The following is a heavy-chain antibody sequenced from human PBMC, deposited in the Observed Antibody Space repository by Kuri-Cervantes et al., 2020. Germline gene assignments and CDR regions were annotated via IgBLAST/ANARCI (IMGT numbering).Heavy chain of an antibody. Sequence: SETLSLTCAVYGGSFSGYYWSWIRQPPGKGLEWIGEINHSGSTNYNPSLKSRVTISVDTSKNQFSLKLSSVTAADTDVYYCARDTITIFGVGTRRAFDIWGQGTMVTVSS. V-gene: IGHV4-34*01. D-gene: IGHD3-3*01. CDR1: GGSFSGYY. CDR3: ARDTITIFGVGTRRAFDI. J-gene: IGHJ3*02. CDR2: INHSGST.